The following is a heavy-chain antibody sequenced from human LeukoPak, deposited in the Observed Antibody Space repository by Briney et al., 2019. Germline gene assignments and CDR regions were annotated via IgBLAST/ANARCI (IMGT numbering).Heavy chain of an antibody. CDR3: ARGRQGILYPLPLVSFDP. D-gene: IGHD2/OR15-2a*01. Sequence: PSETLSLTCAVYGGSFSGYYWSWIRQPPGEGVAWIGEINHSGSTNYSPSLKSRVTISVDTSKNQFSLKLTSVTAADTAVYYCARGRQGILYPLPLVSFDPWGQGTLVTVSS. CDR1: GGSFSGYY. J-gene: IGHJ5*02. CDR2: INHSGST. V-gene: IGHV4-34*01.